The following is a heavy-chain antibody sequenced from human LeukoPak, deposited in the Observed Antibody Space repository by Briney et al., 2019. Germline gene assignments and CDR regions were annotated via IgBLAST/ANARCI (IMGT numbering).Heavy chain of an antibody. D-gene: IGHD3-16*02. J-gene: IGHJ4*02. CDR3: ARGRARGYDYVWGSYPDY. CDR2: INPSGGST. V-gene: IGHV1-46*01. Sequence: ASVKVSCKASGYTFTSYYMHWVRQAPGQGLEWMGIINPSGGSTSYAQKFQGRVTMTRDTSTSTVYMELSSLRSEDTAVYYCARGRARGYDYVWGSYPDYWGQGTLVTVSS. CDR1: GYTFTSYY.